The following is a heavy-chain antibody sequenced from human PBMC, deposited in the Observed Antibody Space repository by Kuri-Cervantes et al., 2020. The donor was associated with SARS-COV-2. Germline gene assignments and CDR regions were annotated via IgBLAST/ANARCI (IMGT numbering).Heavy chain of an antibody. J-gene: IGHJ6*02. CDR1: GFTFSGSA. Sequence: GESLKISCAASGFTFSGSAMHWVRQASGKGLEWVGRIRSKANSYATAYAASVKGRFTISRDDSKNTAYLQMNSLKTEDTAVYYCTQLDYYGMDVWGQGTTVTVSS. CDR3: TQLDYYGMDV. V-gene: IGHV3-73*01. CDR2: IRSKANSYAT.